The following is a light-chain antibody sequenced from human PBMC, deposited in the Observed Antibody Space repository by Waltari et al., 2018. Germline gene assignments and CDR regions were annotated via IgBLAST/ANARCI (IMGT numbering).Light chain of an antibody. V-gene: IGLV2-14*03. CDR3: SSYTSSSSYV. CDR1: SSDVGGYNF. J-gene: IGLJ1*01. CDR2: DVT. Sequence: QSALTQPASVSGSPGRSITISCTGTSSDVGGYNFVSWYQQHPGKAPKLIIYDVTNRPSGVSNRFSGSKSGNTASLTISGLQAEDEADYYCSSYTSSSSYVFGIGTKVTVL.